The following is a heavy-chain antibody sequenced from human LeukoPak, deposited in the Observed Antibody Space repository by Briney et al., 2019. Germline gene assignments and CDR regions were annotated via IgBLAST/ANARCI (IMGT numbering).Heavy chain of an antibody. J-gene: IGHJ5*02. CDR1: GGSISSSSYY. CDR3: ARPWGGLVSWFDP. Sequence: PSETLSLTCTVSGGSISSSSYYWGWIRQPPGKGLEWIGSIYYSGSTYYNPSLKSRVTISVDTSKNQFSLKLSSVTAADTAVHYCARPWGGLVSWFDPWGQGTLVTVSS. CDR2: IYYSGST. V-gene: IGHV4-39*01. D-gene: IGHD6-19*01.